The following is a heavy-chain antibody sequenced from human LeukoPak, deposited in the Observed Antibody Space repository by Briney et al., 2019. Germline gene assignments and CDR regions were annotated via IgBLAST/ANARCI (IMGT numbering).Heavy chain of an antibody. Sequence: GGSLRLSCAASGFIFSSYGMHWVRLAPGKGLEWVAVISYDGSNKYYADSVKGRFTISRDNSKNTLYLQMNSLRAEDTAVYYCAKDRLGYCSGGSCYLMYFDYWGQGTLVTVSS. CDR2: ISYDGSNK. CDR1: GFIFSSYG. D-gene: IGHD2-15*01. V-gene: IGHV3-30*18. CDR3: AKDRLGYCSGGSCYLMYFDY. J-gene: IGHJ4*02.